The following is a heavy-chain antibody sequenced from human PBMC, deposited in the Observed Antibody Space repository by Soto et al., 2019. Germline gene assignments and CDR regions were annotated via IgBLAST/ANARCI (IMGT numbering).Heavy chain of an antibody. V-gene: IGHV4-61*01. CDR3: ARDKAVAGSWGYYYYGMDV. CDR1: GGSVSSGSYY. Sequence: SETLSLTCTVSGGSVSSGSYYWSWIRQPPGKGLEWIGYIYYSGSTNYNPSLKSRVTISVDTSKNQFSLKLSSVTAADTAVYYCARDKAVAGSWGYYYYGMDVWGQGTTVTVSS. D-gene: IGHD6-19*01. J-gene: IGHJ6*02. CDR2: IYYSGST.